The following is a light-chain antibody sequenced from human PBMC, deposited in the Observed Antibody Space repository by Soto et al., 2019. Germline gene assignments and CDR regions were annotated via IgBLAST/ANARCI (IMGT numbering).Light chain of an antibody. CDR3: QQYNQWRGT. CDR2: GAS. CDR1: QSIGSN. J-gene: IGKJ1*01. Sequence: EIVLTQSPDTLSVSPGESATLSCRASQSIGSNLAWYQQKPGQSPRLLIYGASSRATGVPVRFSGSGSGVGFTLTIGGLQSEDFAVYHCQQYNQWRGTFGQGTKVDIK. V-gene: IGKV3-15*01.